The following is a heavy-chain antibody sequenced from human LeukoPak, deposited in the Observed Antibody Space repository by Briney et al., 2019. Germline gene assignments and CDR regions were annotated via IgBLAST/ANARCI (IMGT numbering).Heavy chain of an antibody. CDR1: GFTFTSSA. D-gene: IGHD6-6*01. V-gene: IGHV1-58*02. J-gene: IGHJ4*02. Sequence: SVKVSCKASGFTFTSSAMQWVRQARGQRLEWMGWIVVGSGNTNYAQKFQERVTITRDMSTSTAYMELSSLRSEDTAVYYCAAEVSEGQLVPRVGYWGQGTLVTVSS. CDR2: IVVGSGNT. CDR3: AAEVSEGQLVPRVGY.